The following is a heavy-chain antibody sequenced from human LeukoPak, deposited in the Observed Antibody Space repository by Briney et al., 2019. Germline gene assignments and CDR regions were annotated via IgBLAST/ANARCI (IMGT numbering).Heavy chain of an antibody. CDR3: ARSDGSGSAGDY. CDR1: GGSISSYY. Sequence: SETLSLTCTVSGGSISSYYWSWIRQPPGKGLEWIGYIYYSGSTNYNPSLKSRVTISVDTSKNQFSLKLSSVTAADTAVYYCARSDGSGSAGDYWGQGTLVTVSS. CDR2: IYYSGST. V-gene: IGHV4-59*01. J-gene: IGHJ4*02. D-gene: IGHD3-10*01.